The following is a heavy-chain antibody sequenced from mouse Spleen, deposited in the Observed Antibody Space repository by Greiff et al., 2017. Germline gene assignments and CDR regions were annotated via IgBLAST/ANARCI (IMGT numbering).Heavy chain of an antibody. V-gene: IGHV3-6*01. CDR3: AGLLLDYFDY. D-gene: IGHD1-1*01. CDR2: ISYDGSN. J-gene: IGHJ2*01. CDR1: GYSITSGYY. Sequence: ESGPGLVKPSQSLSLTCSVTGYSITSGYYWKWIRQFPGNKLEWMGYISYDGSNNYNPSLKNRISITRDTSKNQFFLKLNSVTTEDTATYYCAGLLLDYFDYWGQGTTLTVSS.